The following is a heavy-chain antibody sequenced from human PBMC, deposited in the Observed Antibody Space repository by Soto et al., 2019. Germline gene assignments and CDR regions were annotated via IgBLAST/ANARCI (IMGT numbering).Heavy chain of an antibody. J-gene: IGHJ4*02. CDR2: FDPEDGET. CDR3: ATVAQLERRDLYYFDY. CDR1: GYTLTELS. Sequence: ASVKVACKVSGYTLTELSMHWVRQAPGKGLEWMGGFDPEDGETIYAQKFQGRVTMTEDTSTDTAYMELSSLRSEDTAVYYCATVAQLERRDLYYFDYWGQGPLVTVSS. V-gene: IGHV1-24*01. D-gene: IGHD1-1*01.